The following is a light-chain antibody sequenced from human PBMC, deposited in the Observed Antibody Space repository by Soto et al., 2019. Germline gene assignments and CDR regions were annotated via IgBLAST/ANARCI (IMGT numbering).Light chain of an antibody. CDR1: QSVSCW. Sequence: DIQLTQSPSTLSASVGDTVAVTCRASQSVSCWLDWYQQPPGEDPQLLIYDASALQSGVPSRFSGSGSGTKFTLTIASLEPDDFATYYCQQYETFSGTFGPGTKVDIK. CDR3: QQYETFSGT. J-gene: IGKJ1*01. V-gene: IGKV1-5*01. CDR2: DAS.